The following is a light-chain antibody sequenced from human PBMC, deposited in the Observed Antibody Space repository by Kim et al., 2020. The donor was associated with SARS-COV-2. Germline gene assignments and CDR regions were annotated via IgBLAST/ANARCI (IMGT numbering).Light chain of an antibody. Sequence: DIQMTQSPSALSVSVGDRLTITCRASQTISPWLAWYQQKPGKAPKVLIYKASSLRSGVPSRFSGSGSGTEFTLTISGLQPDDFATYYCQQYQSYPWTFGQGTKVDIK. CDR3: QQYQSYPWT. CDR2: KAS. J-gene: IGKJ1*01. V-gene: IGKV1-5*03. CDR1: QTISPW.